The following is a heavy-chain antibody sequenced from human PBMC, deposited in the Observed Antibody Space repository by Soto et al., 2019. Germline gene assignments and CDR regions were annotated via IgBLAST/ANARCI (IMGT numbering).Heavy chain of an antibody. J-gene: IGHJ4*02. Sequence: GGSLSLSCTASGFSFSSYAMSWVRQAPGKGLEWVSSSSSDGGTTNYADSVKGRFTISRDNSKNTLYLQMSSLRAEDMAVYFCAKVVCTSNCYDYWGQGTLVTGSS. CDR3: AKVVCTSNCYDY. CDR1: GFSFSSYA. D-gene: IGHD2-8*01. V-gene: IGHV3-23*01. CDR2: SSSDGGTT.